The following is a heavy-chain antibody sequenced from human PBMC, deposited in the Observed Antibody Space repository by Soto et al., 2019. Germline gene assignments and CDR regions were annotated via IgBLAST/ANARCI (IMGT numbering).Heavy chain of an antibody. CDR2: ISGSGGST. CDR1: GFTFSSYA. V-gene: IGHV3-23*01. D-gene: IGHD1-26*01. CDR3: AKDWGAELSVYDY. J-gene: IGHJ4*02. Sequence: PGGSLRLSSAASGFTFSSYAMSWVRQDPEKELEWVSAISGSGGSTYYAESVKGRFTISRDNSKNTLYLQMNSLIAEYTAVYYCAKDWGAELSVYDYLGQGTLVTVSS.